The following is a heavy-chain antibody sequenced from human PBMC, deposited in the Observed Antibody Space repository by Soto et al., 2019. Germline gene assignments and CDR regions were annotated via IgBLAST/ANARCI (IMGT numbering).Heavy chain of an antibody. CDR1: GYTFTSYD. CDR3: ARARRDGYDN. J-gene: IGHJ4*02. D-gene: IGHD5-12*01. Sequence: QVQLVQSGAEVKKPGASVKVSCKASGYTFTSYDINWVRQATGQGLEWMGWMNPNSGNTAYAQKFQGRVTMTSNTSIRTAYMQLSSLRSEATAVYYCARARRDGYDNWGQGTLVTVSS. CDR2: MNPNSGNT. V-gene: IGHV1-8*01.